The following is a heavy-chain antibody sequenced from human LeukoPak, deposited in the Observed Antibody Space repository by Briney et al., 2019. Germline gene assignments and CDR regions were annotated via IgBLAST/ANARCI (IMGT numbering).Heavy chain of an antibody. V-gene: IGHV5-51*01. CDR3: ARHYDSGSYYNGFDY. J-gene: IGHJ4*02. CDR2: IYPGDSDT. Sequence: NHGESLKISCKGSGYSFTSYWIGWVRQMPGKGLEWMGIIYPGDSDTRYSPSFQGQVTISADKSISTAYLQWSSLQASDTAMYYCARHYDSGSYYNGFDYWGQGTLVTVSS. CDR1: GYSFTSYW. D-gene: IGHD3-10*01.